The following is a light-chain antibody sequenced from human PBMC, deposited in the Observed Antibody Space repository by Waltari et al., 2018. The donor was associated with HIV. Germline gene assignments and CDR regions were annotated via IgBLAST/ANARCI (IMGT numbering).Light chain of an antibody. CDR3: MQALEPPYT. CDR1: QSLLHSNGYNY. CDR2: WGS. J-gene: IGKJ2*01. V-gene: IGKV2-28*01. Sequence: DIVLTQSPLSLPVTPGEPASISCSSRQSLLHSNGYNYLDWYVQKQGQYPQRLIYWGSNRASGVPDRFSGSGSSTDLTLKISRVEAEDVVIYYCMQALEPPYTFGQGTKLEIK.